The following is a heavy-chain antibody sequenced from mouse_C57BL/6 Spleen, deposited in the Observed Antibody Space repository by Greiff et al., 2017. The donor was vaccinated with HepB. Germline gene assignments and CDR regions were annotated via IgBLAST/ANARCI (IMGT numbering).Heavy chain of an antibody. CDR3: ARSPYGSSYWYFDV. CDR1: GFTFTDYY. CDR2: IRNKANGYTT. V-gene: IGHV7-3*01. D-gene: IGHD1-1*01. J-gene: IGHJ1*03. Sequence: EVMLVESGGGLVQPGGSLSLSCAASGFTFTDYYMSWVRQPPGKALEWLGFIRNKANGYTTEYSASVKGRFTISRDNSQSILYLQMNALRAEDSATYYCARSPYGSSYWYFDVWGTGTTVTVSS.